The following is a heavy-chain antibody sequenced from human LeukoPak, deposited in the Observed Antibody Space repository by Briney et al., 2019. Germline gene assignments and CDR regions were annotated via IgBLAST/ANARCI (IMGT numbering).Heavy chain of an antibody. CDR3: AKDRTVGASYWYFDL. CDR1: GFTFSSYA. J-gene: IGHJ2*01. D-gene: IGHD1-26*01. CDR2: ISGSGGST. Sequence: GGSLRLSCAASGFTFSSYAMSWVRQAPGRGLEWVSAISGSGGSTYYADSVKGRFTISRDTSKNILFLQMNTLRAEDTAIYYCAKDRTVGASYWYFDLWGRGTLVTVSS. V-gene: IGHV3-23*01.